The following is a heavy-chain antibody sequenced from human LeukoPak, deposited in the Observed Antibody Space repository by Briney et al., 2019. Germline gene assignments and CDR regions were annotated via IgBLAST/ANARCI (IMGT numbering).Heavy chain of an antibody. D-gene: IGHD7-27*01. J-gene: IGHJ4*02. CDR1: GYTFTSYG. CDR3: ARVTGEGFDY. V-gene: IGHV1-18*01. Sequence: ASVKVSCKASGYTFTSYGISWVRQAPGQGLEWMGWISAYNGNTNYAQKFQGRVTITADKSTSTAYMELSSLRSEDTAVYYCARVTGEGFDYWGQGTLVTVSS. CDR2: ISAYNGNT.